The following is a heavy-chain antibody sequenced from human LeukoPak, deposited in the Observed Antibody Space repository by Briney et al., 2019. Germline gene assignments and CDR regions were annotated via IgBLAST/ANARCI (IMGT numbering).Heavy chain of an antibody. J-gene: IGHJ4*02. D-gene: IGHD5-12*01. CDR2: IYYSGGT. CDR1: GGSISSYY. Sequence: SETLSLTCTVSGGSISSYYWSWIRQPPGKGLEWIGYIYYSGGTNYNPSLKSRVTISVDTSKNQFSLKLSSVTAADTAVYYCARDDALVATGSFDYWGQGTLVTVSS. V-gene: IGHV4-59*12. CDR3: ARDDALVATGSFDY.